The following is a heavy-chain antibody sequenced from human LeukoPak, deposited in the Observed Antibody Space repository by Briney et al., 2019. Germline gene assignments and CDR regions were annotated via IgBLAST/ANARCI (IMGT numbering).Heavy chain of an antibody. Sequence: SETLSLTCTVSGGSISGSSYYWSWIRQPPGKGLEWIGFIYDSGSTNYNPSLKSRVTISVDTSKNQFSLKLRSVTAADTAVYYCARQTGDPIRGNWFDPWGQGTLVTVSS. V-gene: IGHV4-61*01. D-gene: IGHD5-24*01. CDR2: IYDSGST. J-gene: IGHJ5*02. CDR1: GGSISGSSYY. CDR3: ARQTGDPIRGNWFDP.